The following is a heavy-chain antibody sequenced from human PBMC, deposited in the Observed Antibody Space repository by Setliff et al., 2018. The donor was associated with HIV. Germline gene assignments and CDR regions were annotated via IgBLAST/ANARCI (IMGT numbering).Heavy chain of an antibody. Sequence: SVKVSCKTTGYTFSTYPMHWVRQAPGQRLEWVGWINTGNDNTRYSQKFQGRVTITRDTSASTAYMELSSLTSEDTAVYYCARVYCSGGACYSLNSWGQGALVTVSS. V-gene: IGHV1-3*04. CDR3: ARVYCSGGACYSLNS. D-gene: IGHD2-15*01. J-gene: IGHJ4*02. CDR1: GYTFSTYP. CDR2: INTGNDNT.